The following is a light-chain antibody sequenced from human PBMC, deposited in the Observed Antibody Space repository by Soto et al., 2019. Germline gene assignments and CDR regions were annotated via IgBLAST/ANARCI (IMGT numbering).Light chain of an antibody. J-gene: IGLJ2*01. CDR1: SSDIGDYTH. V-gene: IGLV2-14*01. CDR2: EVS. Sequence: SVLTQPASVSGSPGQSITISCTGTSSDIGDYTHVSWYQQHPGKAPKLIIYEVSDRPSGVSNRFSGSKSGNTASLTISGLQTDDEADYYCCSYTSISTSAVFGAGTQLTVL. CDR3: CSYTSISTSAV.